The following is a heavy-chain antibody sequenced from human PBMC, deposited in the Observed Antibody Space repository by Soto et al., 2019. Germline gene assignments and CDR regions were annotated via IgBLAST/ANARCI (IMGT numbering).Heavy chain of an antibody. D-gene: IGHD3-3*01. CDR2: IYYSGST. CDR1: GGSISSSSYY. V-gene: IGHV4-39*01. Sequence: SETLSLTCTVSGGSISSSSYYWGWIRQPPGKGLEWIGSIYYSGSTYYNPSLKSRVTISVDTSKNQFSLKLSSVTAADTAVYYCARRPKEYDFWSDTLHTDYWGQGTLVTVSS. CDR3: ARRPKEYDFWSDTLHTDY. J-gene: IGHJ4*02.